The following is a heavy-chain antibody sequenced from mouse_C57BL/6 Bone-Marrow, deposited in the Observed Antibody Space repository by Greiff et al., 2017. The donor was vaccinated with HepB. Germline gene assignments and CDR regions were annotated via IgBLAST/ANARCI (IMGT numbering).Heavy chain of an antibody. CDR2: IDPEDGDT. J-gene: IGHJ3*01. D-gene: IGHD2-1*01. CDR3: TIYYGNCVWFAY. V-gene: IGHV14-1*01. Sequence: VQLQQSGAELVRPGASVKLSCTASGFNIKDYYMHWVKQRPEQGLEWIGRIDPEDGDTEYAPKFQGKATMTADTSSNTAYLQLSSLTSEDTAVYYCTIYYGNCVWFAYWGQGTLVTVSA. CDR1: GFNIKDYY.